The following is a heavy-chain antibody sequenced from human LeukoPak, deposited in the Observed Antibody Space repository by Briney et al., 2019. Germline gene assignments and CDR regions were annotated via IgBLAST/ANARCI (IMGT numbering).Heavy chain of an antibody. D-gene: IGHD2-2*02. CDR1: GDSITSGSHY. Sequence: PSQTLSLTCTVSGDSITSGSHYWSWIRQPAGKGLEWIGRIYTDGSTYYNPSLKSRVTISVDTSKNQFSLKLSSVTAADTAVYYCARSLGYCSSTSCYRDFDYWGQGTLVTVSS. CDR3: ARSLGYCSSTSCYRDFDY. V-gene: IGHV4-61*02. CDR2: IYTDGST. J-gene: IGHJ4*02.